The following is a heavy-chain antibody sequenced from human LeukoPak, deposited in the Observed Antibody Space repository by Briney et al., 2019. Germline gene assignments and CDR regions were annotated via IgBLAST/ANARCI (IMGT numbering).Heavy chain of an antibody. J-gene: IGHJ4*02. CDR2: ISSSSSYI. CDR3: ARDVVLGH. V-gene: IGHV3-21*01. D-gene: IGHD4/OR15-4a*01. CDR1: GFTFSSYA. Sequence: GGSLRLSCAASGFTFSSYAMSWVRQAPGKGLEWVSSISSSSSYIYYADSVKGRFTLSRDNAKNSLYLQMNSLRAEDTAVYYCARDVVLGHWGQGTLVTVSS.